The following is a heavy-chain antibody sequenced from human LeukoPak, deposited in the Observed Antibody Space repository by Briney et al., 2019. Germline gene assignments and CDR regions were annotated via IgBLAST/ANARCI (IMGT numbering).Heavy chain of an antibody. J-gene: IGHJ4*02. CDR3: ARLTHDYSGSYEVYY. V-gene: IGHV4-4*02. CDR2: IHHSGSSGST. CDR1: GDSISSSIW. Sequence: SETLSLTCAVSGDSISSSIWWSWVRQPPGKGLEWIGEIHHSGSSGSTNYNPSLRSRVTVSVDTSKNQFSLKLSSATAADTAVYYCARLTHDYSGSYEVYYWGQGTLVTVSS. D-gene: IGHD1-26*01.